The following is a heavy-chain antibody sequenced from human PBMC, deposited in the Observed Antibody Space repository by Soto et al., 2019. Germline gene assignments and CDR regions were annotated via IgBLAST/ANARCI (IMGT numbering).Heavy chain of an antibody. Sequence: PSETLSLTCTVSGGTISSYYWSWIRQPPGKGLEWIGYIYYSRSTNYTPSLKSRVAISVDTSKNQFSLKLSSVTAADTAVYSCARARVQANYYYSGMAVWGQGTTVTVSS. J-gene: IGHJ6*02. CDR1: GGTISSYY. CDR2: IYYSRST. D-gene: IGHD1-1*01. CDR3: ARARVQANYYYSGMAV. V-gene: IGHV4-59*01.